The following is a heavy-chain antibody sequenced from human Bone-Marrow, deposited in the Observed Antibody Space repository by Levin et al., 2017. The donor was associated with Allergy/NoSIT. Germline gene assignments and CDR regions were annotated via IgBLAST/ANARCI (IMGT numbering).Heavy chain of an antibody. CDR3: AREWGLNYFDY. CDR1: GGSVSSGSYY. D-gene: IGHD1-26*01. Sequence: RASETLSLTCTVSGGSVSSGSYYWSWIRQPPGKGLEWIGYIYYSGSTNYNPSLKSRVTISVDTSKNQFSLKLSSVTAADTAVYYCAREWGLNYFDYWGQGTLVTVSS. J-gene: IGHJ4*02. V-gene: IGHV4-61*01. CDR2: IYYSGST.